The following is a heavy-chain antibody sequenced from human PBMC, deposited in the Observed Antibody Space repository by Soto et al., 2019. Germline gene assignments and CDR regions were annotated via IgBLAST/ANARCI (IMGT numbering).Heavy chain of an antibody. V-gene: IGHV1-2*04. D-gene: IGHD5-12*01. CDR2: INPNSGGT. CDR1: GYTFTGYY. Sequence: ASVKVSCKASGYTFTGYYIHWVRQAPGQGLDWMGWINPNSGGTKYAQKFQGWVTMTRDTSISTAYMEVSRLRSDDTAVYYCAKDLGEEMATIRDGFLDYWGQGTLVTVSS. CDR3: AKDLGEEMATIRDGFLDY. J-gene: IGHJ4*02.